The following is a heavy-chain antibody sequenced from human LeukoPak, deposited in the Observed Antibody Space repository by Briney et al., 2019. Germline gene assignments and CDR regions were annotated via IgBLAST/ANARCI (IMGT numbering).Heavy chain of an antibody. V-gene: IGHV1-2*02. D-gene: IGHD2-21*01. Sequence: SVKVSCKTSGYTFTGYYMHWVRQAPGQGLEWMGWISPDSGDTNYAQKFQGRVTMTRDTSSSTAYMELSRLRSDDTAVYYCARAGGNMWSDYWGQGTLVTVSS. J-gene: IGHJ4*02. CDR3: ARAGGNMWSDY. CDR2: ISPDSGDT. CDR1: GYTFTGYY.